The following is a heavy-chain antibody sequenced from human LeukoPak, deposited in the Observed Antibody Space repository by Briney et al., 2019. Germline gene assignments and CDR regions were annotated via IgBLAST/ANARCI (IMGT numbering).Heavy chain of an antibody. CDR2: IYGDGTT. Sequence: GGSLILCCEAACFTVSNTYMTWRRQAPGKGVELGSMIYGDGTTRYGDALRGRVSVFTDNSTNTLYLQMNNMRTEETAIYYCATNKGLVAYRLDPWGQGALVTVSS. CDR3: ATNKGLVAYRLDP. CDR1: CFTVSNTY. V-gene: IGHV3-53*01. D-gene: IGHD5-12*01. J-gene: IGHJ5*02.